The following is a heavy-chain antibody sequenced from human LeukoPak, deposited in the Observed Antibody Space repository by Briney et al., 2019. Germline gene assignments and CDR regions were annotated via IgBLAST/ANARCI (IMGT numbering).Heavy chain of an antibody. V-gene: IGHV1-8*02. CDR1: GYTFTGYY. J-gene: IGHJ6*02. CDR3: AFMVRGIYGMDV. D-gene: IGHD3-10*01. CDR2: MNPNSGNT. Sequence: ASVKVSCKASGYTFTGYYMHWVRQAPGQGLEWMGWMNPNSGNTGYAQKFQGRVTMTRNTSISTAYMELSSPRSEDTAVYYCAFMVRGIYGMDVWGQGTTVTVSS.